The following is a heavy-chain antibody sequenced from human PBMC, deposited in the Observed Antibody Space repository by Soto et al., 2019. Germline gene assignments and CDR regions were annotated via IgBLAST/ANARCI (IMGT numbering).Heavy chain of an antibody. CDR2: INAGNGNT. J-gene: IGHJ6*02. D-gene: IGHD6-13*01. CDR3: ARDLAAAGTWGAGAYGMDV. Sequence: GASVKVSCKASGYTFTSYAMHWVRQAPGQRLEWMGWINAGNGNTKYSQKFQGRVTITRDTSASTAYMELSSLRSEDTAVYYCARDLAAAGTWGAGAYGMDVWGQGTTVTV. CDR1: GYTFTSYA. V-gene: IGHV1-3*01.